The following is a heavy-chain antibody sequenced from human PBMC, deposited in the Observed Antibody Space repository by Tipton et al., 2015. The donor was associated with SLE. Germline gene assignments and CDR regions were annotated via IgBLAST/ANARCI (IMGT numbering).Heavy chain of an antibody. J-gene: IGHJ5*02. CDR2: IYYSGST. CDR3: ARDWDYDSSGYRRWFDP. CDR1: GFTFSSYA. Sequence: LRLSCAASGFTFSSYAMSWIRQPPGKGLEWIGYIYYSGSTYYNPSLKGRVTISVDTSKNQFSLKLSSVTAADTAVYYCARDWDYDSSGYRRWFDPWGQGTLVTVSS. V-gene: IGHV4-59*01. D-gene: IGHD3-22*01.